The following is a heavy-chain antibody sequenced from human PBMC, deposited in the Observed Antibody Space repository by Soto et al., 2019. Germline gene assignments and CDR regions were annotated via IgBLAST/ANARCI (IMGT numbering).Heavy chain of an antibody. V-gene: IGHV1-69*12. CDR2: IIPIFGSA. D-gene: IGHD3-22*01. CDR1: GGTFSSYG. CDR3: ARGGTYDSSGYYKLTLDY. Sequence: QVQLVQSGAEVKKPGSSVKVSCKPSGGTFSSYGISWVRQAPGQGLEWVGGIIPIFGSANYAQKFQGRVTITADESMSTAYMQLSSLTSEDTAVYSCARGGTYDSSGYYKLTLDYWGQGTLVTVSS. J-gene: IGHJ4*02.